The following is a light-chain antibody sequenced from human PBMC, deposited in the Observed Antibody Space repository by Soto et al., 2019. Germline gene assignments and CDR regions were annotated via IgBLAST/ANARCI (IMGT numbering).Light chain of an antibody. Sequence: DIQMTQSPSSLSASVGDRVTITCQASQDISNYLNWYQQKPGKAPKLLIYDASNLETGFPSRFSGSGSGTDFTFTISSLQPEDIATYYCQQYDNPLTFGGGTKVEIK. J-gene: IGKJ4*01. CDR1: QDISNY. CDR3: QQYDNPLT. V-gene: IGKV1-33*01. CDR2: DAS.